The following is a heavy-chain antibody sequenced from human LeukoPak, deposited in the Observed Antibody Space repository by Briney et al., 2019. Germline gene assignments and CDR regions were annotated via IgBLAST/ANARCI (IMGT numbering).Heavy chain of an antibody. Sequence: PGGSLRLSCAASGFTFSSYGMHWVRQAPGKGLEWVSSIDSASSYIFYADSLKGRFTISRDNAKKSLYLQMNSLRAEDTAVYYCARARDYDFWSAYYFDYWGQGALVTVSS. CDR3: ARARDYDFWSAYYFDY. J-gene: IGHJ4*02. D-gene: IGHD3-3*01. CDR2: IDSASSYI. V-gene: IGHV3-21*01. CDR1: GFTFSSYG.